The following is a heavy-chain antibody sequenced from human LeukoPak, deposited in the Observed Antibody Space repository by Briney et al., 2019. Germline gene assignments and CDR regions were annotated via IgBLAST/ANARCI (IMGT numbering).Heavy chain of an antibody. CDR2: ISSSSNYI. J-gene: IGHJ3*02. D-gene: IGHD1-7*01. CDR3: ARGATGTNAFDI. CDR1: GFTFSSYS. V-gene: IGHV3-21*01. Sequence: GGSLRLSCAASGFTFSSYSMNWVRQAPGKGLEWVSSISSSSNYIYYADSVKGRFTISRDNAKNSLYLQMNSLRAEDTAVYYCARGATGTNAFDIWGQGTMVTVSS.